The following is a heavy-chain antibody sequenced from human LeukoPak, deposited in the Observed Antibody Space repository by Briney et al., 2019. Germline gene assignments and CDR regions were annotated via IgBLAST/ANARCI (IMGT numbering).Heavy chain of an antibody. Sequence: SETLSLTCDVSGGSIDSTNWWNWVRQPPGKGLEWIGGIHHDGRINYNPSLKSRVTLSVDKSKNQFSLRLNSVTAADTAMYYCARSHDHLWGNYPDYWGQGTLVTVSS. J-gene: IGHJ4*02. D-gene: IGHD3-16*02. V-gene: IGHV4/OR15-8*01. CDR3: ARSHDHLWGNYPDY. CDR2: IHHDGRI. CDR1: GGSIDSTNW.